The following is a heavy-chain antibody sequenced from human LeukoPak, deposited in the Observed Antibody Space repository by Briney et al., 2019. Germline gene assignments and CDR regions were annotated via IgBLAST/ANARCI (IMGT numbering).Heavy chain of an antibody. J-gene: IGHJ4*02. Sequence: GGSLTLSCAASGFTFSSYAMSWVRQAPGKGLEWVSAISNSGGSTYYADSVKGRFTISRDKSKNTLYLQMNSLRAEDTAVYYCAKVWSVGDTIYYFDHWVRPTLVGVSS. CDR3: AKVWSVGDTIYYFDH. D-gene: IGHD1-26*01. V-gene: IGHV3-23*01. CDR1: GFTFSSYA. CDR2: ISNSGGST.